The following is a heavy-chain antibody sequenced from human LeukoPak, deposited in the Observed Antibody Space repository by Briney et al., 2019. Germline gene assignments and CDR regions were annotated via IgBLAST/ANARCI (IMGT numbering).Heavy chain of an antibody. D-gene: IGHD4-17*01. CDR2: IYPGDSDT. CDR1: GYTFTKYW. Sequence: GESLKISRKGSGYTFTKYWIGWVRQMPGKGLEWMGIIYPGDSDTRYSPSFQGQVTISADKSIITAYLQWSSLNASDTAMYYCARLHDYGAFYYFDYWGQGTLVTVSS. J-gene: IGHJ4*02. CDR3: ARLHDYGAFYYFDY. V-gene: IGHV5-51*01.